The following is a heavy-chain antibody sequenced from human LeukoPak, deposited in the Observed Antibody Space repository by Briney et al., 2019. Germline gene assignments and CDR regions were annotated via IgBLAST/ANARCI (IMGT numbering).Heavy chain of an antibody. J-gene: IGHJ4*02. V-gene: IGHV4-39*07. D-gene: IGHD3-10*01. CDR1: GGSISSSSYY. CDR2: IYYSGST. CDR3: AREKTMIRGEISY. Sequence: VKPSETLSLTCTVPGGSISSSSYYWGWIRQPPGKGLEWIASIYYSGSTYYNPSLKSRVTISVDTSKNQFSLKLSSVTAADTAVYYCAREKTMIRGEISYWGQGTLVTVSS.